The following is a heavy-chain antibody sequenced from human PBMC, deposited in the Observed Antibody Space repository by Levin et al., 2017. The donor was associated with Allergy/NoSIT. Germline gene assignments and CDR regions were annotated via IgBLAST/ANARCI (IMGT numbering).Heavy chain of an antibody. J-gene: IGHJ3*01. V-gene: IGHV2-5*02. CDR2: IYWDGDK. Sequence: SGPTLVKPTQTLTLTCTFSGFSLESGVGVGWIRQPPGKTLEWLSLIYWDGDKRYRPSLKGRLTITVDTSKNQAVLTMTNMDPVDAGTYYYVHHDGSGAYTDVFDVWGHGTLVAVS. CDR3: VHHDGSGAYTDVFDV. CDR1: GFSLESGVG. D-gene: IGHD3-10*01.